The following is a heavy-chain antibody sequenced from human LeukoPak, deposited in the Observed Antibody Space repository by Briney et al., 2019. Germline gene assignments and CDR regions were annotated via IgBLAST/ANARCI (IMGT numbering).Heavy chain of an antibody. Sequence: GGCLRLSCAASGFTFSNSSIHWVRQAPGKGLGRGAFIRYEGSNKYYETSVKGKFTISRDNSKNPLYLQMNSLRAEDTAVYYCAKAKKSWQVYYFDYWGQGTLVTVSS. J-gene: IGHJ4*02. CDR2: IRYEGSNK. CDR3: AKAKKSWQVYYFDY. V-gene: IGHV3-30*02. CDR1: GFTFSNSS. D-gene: IGHD6-13*01.